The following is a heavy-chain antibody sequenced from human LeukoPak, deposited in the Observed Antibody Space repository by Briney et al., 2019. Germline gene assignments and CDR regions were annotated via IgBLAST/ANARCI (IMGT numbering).Heavy chain of an antibody. J-gene: IGHJ3*02. Sequence: QPGGSLRLSCAASGFTFSSYGMHWVRQAPGKGLEWVAVIWYDGSNKYYADSVKGRFTISRDNSKNTLYLQMNSLRAEDTAVYYCARGAQYCSGGSCYSVWSSGWTRVAIDAFDIRGQGTMVTVSS. CDR2: IWYDGSNK. CDR3: ARGAQYCSGGSCYSVWSSGWTRVAIDAFDI. D-gene: IGHD2-15*01. V-gene: IGHV3-30*19. CDR1: GFTFSSYG.